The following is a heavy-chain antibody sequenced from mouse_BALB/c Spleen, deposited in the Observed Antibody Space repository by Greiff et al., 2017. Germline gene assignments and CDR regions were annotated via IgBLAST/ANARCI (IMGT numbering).Heavy chain of an antibody. J-gene: IGHJ3*01. D-gene: IGHD4-1*01. Sequence: QVQLKQSGPELVRPGVSVKISCKGSGYTFTDYAMHWVKQSHAKSLEWIGVISTYYGNTNYNQKFKGKATMTVDKSSSTAYMELARLTSEDSAIYYCARPSNWDEFAYWGQGTLVTVSA. CDR2: ISTYYGNT. CDR3: ARPSNWDEFAY. CDR1: GYTFTDYA. V-gene: IGHV1-67*01.